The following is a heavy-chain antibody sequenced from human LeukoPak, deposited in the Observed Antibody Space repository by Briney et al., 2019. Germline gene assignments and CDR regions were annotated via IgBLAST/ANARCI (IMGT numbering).Heavy chain of an antibody. CDR2: MNHSGST. D-gene: IGHD1-1*01. CDR3: ARGRYNWNGFDP. V-gene: IGHV4-34*01. J-gene: IGHJ5*02. Sequence: PSETLSPTCAVYGGSFSGSYWSWIRQPPGKGLEWIGEMNHSGSTNYNPSLKSRVTTSVDTPKNQFFLKLTSVTAADTAIYYCARGRYNWNGFDPWGQGTLVTVSS. CDR1: GGSFSGSY.